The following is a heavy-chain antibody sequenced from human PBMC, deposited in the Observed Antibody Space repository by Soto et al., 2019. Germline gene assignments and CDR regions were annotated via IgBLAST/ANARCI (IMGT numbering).Heavy chain of an antibody. D-gene: IGHD2-15*01. CDR2: MNPNSGNT. V-gene: IGHV1-8*01. CDR1: GYTFTSYD. Sequence: ASVKVYCKASGYTFTSYDINWVRQATGQELEWMGWMNPNSGNTGYAQKFQGRVTMTRDTSTSTAYMELSSLRSEDTAVYYCAADQRCSGGSCYYYMDVWGKGTTVTVSS. J-gene: IGHJ6*03. CDR3: AADQRCSGGSCYYYMDV.